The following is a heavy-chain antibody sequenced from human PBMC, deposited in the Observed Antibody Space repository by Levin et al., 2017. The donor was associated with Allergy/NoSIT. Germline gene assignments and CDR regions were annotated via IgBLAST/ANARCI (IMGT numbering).Heavy chain of an antibody. CDR2: INWNGGST. V-gene: IGHV3-20*01. D-gene: IGHD3-16*02. CDR3: ARDLGGDYDYVWGSYRSNWFDP. CDR1: GFTFDDYG. J-gene: IGHJ5*02. Sequence: ASVKVSCAASGFTFDDYGMSWVRQAPGKGLEWVSGINWNGGSTGYADSVKGRFTISRDNAKNSLYLQMNSLRAEDTALYHCARDLGGDYDYVWGSYRSNWFDPWGQGTLVTVSS.